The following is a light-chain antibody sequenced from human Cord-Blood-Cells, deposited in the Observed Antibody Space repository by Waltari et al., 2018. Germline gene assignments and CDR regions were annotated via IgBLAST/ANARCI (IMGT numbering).Light chain of an antibody. CDR2: EDN. CDR1: SGRIASNY. Sequence: NFMLTQPHSVSESPGKTVTISCTRSSGRIASNYVQWYQQRPGSSPTTVIYEDNQRPSGVPARFSGSIDSSSNSASLTISGLKTEDEADYYCQSYDSSNRVFGGGTRLTVL. J-gene: IGLJ3*02. V-gene: IGLV6-57*01. CDR3: QSYDSSNRV.